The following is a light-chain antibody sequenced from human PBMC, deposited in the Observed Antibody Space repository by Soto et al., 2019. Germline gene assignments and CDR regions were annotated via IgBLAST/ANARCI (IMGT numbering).Light chain of an antibody. CDR1: QSVTSNY. Sequence: EIVLTQSPGTLSLSLGERATLSCRASQSVTSNYFAWYHQKPGQAPRLLIYATSNRATGIPDRFSGSGSGTDFPLTISRLEPEDFAVYYCQQYGNSPRYSFGQGTKVEIK. J-gene: IGKJ2*03. V-gene: IGKV3-20*01. CDR2: ATS. CDR3: QQYGNSPRYS.